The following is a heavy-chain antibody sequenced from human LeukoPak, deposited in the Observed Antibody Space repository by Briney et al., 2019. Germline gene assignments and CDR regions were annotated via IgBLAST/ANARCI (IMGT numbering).Heavy chain of an antibody. J-gene: IGHJ4*02. CDR1: GYTFTDYY. D-gene: IGHD1-1*01. Sequence: ASVKVSCKASGYTFTDYYMHWVRQAPGQGLECMGWINPYTGGTNYAQKFQGRVTMPRDSSISTAYMELSSLTSDDTAVYYCARERGVQLERKLDHWGQGTLVTVSS. V-gene: IGHV1-2*02. CDR3: ARERGVQLERKLDH. CDR2: INPYTGGT.